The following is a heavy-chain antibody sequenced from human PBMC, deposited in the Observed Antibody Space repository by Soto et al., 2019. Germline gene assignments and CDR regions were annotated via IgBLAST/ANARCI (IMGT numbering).Heavy chain of an antibody. J-gene: IGHJ4*02. CDR3: GRGRSGQIVIFY. CDR2: IGPESGAT. CDR1: GYTFTGHY. Sequence: GASVKVSCKTSGYTFTGHYIHWVRQAPQQEPEWMGEIGPESGATRYAQKFRGRVTMTMDTSITTVYMELKNLSPDDTAVYYCGRGRSGQIVIFYWGQGTPVTVSS. V-gene: IGHV1-2*02. D-gene: IGHD1-26*01.